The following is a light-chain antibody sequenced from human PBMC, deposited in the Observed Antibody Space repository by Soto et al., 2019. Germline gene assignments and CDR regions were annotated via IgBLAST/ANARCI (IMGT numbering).Light chain of an antibody. J-gene: IGLJ1*01. V-gene: IGLV2-23*02. CDR2: EVS. CDR1: SSDVGSYNL. CDR3: CSYAGRTTPYV. Sequence: QSVLTQPASVSGSPGQSITISCTGTSSDVGSYNLVSWYQHHPGKAPKLMIYEVSERPSGVSNRFSGSKSGNTASLTISGVQAEDEADYYCCSYAGRTTPYVFGTGTKVTVL.